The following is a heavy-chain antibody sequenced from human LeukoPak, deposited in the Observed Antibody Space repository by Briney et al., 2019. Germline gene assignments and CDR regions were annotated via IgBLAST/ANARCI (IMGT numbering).Heavy chain of an antibody. V-gene: IGHV5-51*01. CDR3: ARRGMLGYCSSNSCFDFDY. CDR1: GYTFTNYW. J-gene: IGHJ4*02. Sequence: GESLKISCKGSGYTFTNYWIGWVRQMPGKGLEWMGIIYPGDSDTKYSPSFQGQVTISADKSISTAYLQWSSLKASDTAMYYCARRGMLGYCSSNSCFDFDYWGQGTLVTVSS. D-gene: IGHD2-2*01. CDR2: IYPGDSDT.